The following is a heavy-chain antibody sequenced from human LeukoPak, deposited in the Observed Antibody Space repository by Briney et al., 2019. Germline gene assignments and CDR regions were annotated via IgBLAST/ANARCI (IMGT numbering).Heavy chain of an antibody. CDR1: GGSFSGYY. D-gene: IGHD2-2*01. CDR3: ARGREVVVVLAATPNYYYYGMDV. CDR2: INHSGST. V-gene: IGHV4-34*01. Sequence: SETLSLTCAVYGGSFSGYYWSWIRQPPGKGLEWIGEINHSGSTNYNPSLKSRVTISVDTSKNQFSLKLSSVTAADTAVYYCARGREVVVVLAATPNYYYYGMDVWGQGTTVTVSS. J-gene: IGHJ6*02.